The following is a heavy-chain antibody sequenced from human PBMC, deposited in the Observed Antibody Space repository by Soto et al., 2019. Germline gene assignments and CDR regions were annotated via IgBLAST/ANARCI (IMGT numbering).Heavy chain of an antibody. Sequence: EVQLLESGGDLIQPGGSLRLSCAASGFTFSSYAMSWVRQAPGKGLVWVSAISSSGGSTFYADSVKGRFTISRDNSRNTLYLQMNSLRAEDTAIYYCAKYQPMTQPRPYFDYWGQGTLVTVSS. J-gene: IGHJ4*02. CDR2: ISSSGGST. D-gene: IGHD3-22*01. V-gene: IGHV3-23*01. CDR3: AKYQPMTQPRPYFDY. CDR1: GFTFSSYA.